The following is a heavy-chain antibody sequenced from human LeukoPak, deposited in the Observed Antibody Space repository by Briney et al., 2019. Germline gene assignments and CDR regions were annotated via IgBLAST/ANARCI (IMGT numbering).Heavy chain of an antibody. CDR2: ISGSAGST. Sequence: GGSLRLSCAASGFTFSSYAMSWVRQAPGKGLEWVSAISGSAGSTYYADSVKGRFTISRDNSKNTLSLQMNSLRVEDTAVYYCAKGKSGYSGHTIFSYWGQGTLVTVSP. CDR3: AKGKSGYSGHTIFSY. J-gene: IGHJ4*02. V-gene: IGHV3-23*01. CDR1: GFTFSSYA. D-gene: IGHD5-12*01.